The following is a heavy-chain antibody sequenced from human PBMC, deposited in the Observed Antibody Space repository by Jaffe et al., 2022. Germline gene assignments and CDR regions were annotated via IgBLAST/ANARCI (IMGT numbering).Heavy chain of an antibody. J-gene: IGHJ4*02. Sequence: QVQLVQSGAEVKKPGASVKVSCKASGYTFTSYAMHWVRQAPGQRLEWMGWINAGNGNTKYSQKFQGRVTITRDTSASTAYMELSSLRSEDTAVYYCARRLPLGYCSSTSCYISWSFDYWGQGTLVTVSS. CDR1: GYTFTSYA. CDR2: INAGNGNT. CDR3: ARRLPLGYCSSTSCYISWSFDY. D-gene: IGHD2-2*02. V-gene: IGHV1-3*01.